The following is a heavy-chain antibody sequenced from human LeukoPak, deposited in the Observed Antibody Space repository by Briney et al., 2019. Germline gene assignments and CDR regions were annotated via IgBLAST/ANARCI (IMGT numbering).Heavy chain of an antibody. CDR1: GYTFTSYG. D-gene: IGHD3-9*01. V-gene: IGHV1-18*01. CDR2: ISGYNGNT. CDR3: ATLSIDPLGYYYMDV. J-gene: IGHJ6*03. Sequence: ASVKVSCKASGYTFTSYGISWVRQAPGQGLEWMGWISGYNGNTNYAQKLQGRVTMTTDTSTSTAYMELSSLRSEDTAVYYCATLSIDPLGYYYMDVWGKGTTVTISS.